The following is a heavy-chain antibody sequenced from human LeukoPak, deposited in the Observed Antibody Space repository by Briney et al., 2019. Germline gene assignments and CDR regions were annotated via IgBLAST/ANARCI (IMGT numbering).Heavy chain of an antibody. CDR1: GGSISSSSAY. J-gene: IGHJ4*02. D-gene: IGHD5-18*01. V-gene: IGHV4-39*01. CDR2: IYYRKNT. Sequence: SETLSLTCTVSGGSISSSSAYWGWIRQPPGKGLEWIGSIYYRKNTYYNPSLKSRVTISADTSKNQFSLTLGSVSATDTAVYYCVSPRGLSYGYFDYWGQGTLVT. CDR3: VSPRGLSYGYFDY.